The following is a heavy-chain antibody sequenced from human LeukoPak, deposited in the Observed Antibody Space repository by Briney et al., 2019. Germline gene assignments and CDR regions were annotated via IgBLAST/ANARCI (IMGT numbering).Heavy chain of an antibody. CDR3: ATAYDTSGYGPFDM. V-gene: IGHV1-24*01. CDR2: FDPEVGGT. Sequence: GASVTVSCKVSGNTLTESSIHWVRQAPGKDLEWVGGFDPEVGGTVYAQKFQGRVTMTEDTSTDTAYMDLSSLRSEDTAVYYCATAYDTSGYGPFDMWGQGTMVTVST. CDR1: GNTLTESS. D-gene: IGHD3-22*01. J-gene: IGHJ3*02.